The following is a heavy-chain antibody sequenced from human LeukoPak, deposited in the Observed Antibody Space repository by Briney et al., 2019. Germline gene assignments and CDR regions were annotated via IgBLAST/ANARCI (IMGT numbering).Heavy chain of an antibody. CDR1: GFTFSSYA. CDR3: AKDYGRAYDILTGYYPTHYFDY. V-gene: IGHV3-23*01. CDR2: ISGSGGST. J-gene: IGHJ4*02. Sequence: GGSLRLSCAASGFTFSSYAMSWVRQAPGKGLEWVSAISGSGGSTYYADSVKGRFTISRDNSKNTLYLRMNSLRAEDTAVYYCAKDYGRAYDILTGYYPTHYFDYWGQGTLVTVSS. D-gene: IGHD3-9*01.